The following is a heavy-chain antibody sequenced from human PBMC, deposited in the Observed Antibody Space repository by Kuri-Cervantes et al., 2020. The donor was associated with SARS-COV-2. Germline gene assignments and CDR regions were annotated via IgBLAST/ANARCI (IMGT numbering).Heavy chain of an antibody. CDR2: MYYSGST. V-gene: IGHV4-39*01. J-gene: IGHJ4*02. CDR3: ARFPHFDY. Sequence: ESLKISCTVSGGSISSSDYYWGWIRQPPGKGLEWIGSMYYSGSTYYNPSLQSRVTIALDTSRNQFSLKLSSVTAADTAVYYCARFPHFDYWGQGTLVTVSS. CDR1: GGSISSSDYY.